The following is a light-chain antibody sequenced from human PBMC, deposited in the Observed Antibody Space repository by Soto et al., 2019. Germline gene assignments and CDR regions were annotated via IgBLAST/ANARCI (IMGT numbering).Light chain of an antibody. Sequence: EIVMTQSPATLSVSPGDRATLSCRASQSVGNDLAWYQQKPGQAPRLLIYDASTRATGIPARFSGSGSGTEFTLTISSLLSEDFAVYSCQQYNNWPPGTFXQGTKV. CDR3: QQYNNWPPGT. CDR1: QSVGND. CDR2: DAS. V-gene: IGKV3D-15*01. J-gene: IGKJ1*01.